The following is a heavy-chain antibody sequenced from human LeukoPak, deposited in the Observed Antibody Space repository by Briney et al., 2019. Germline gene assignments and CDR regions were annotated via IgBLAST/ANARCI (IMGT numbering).Heavy chain of an antibody. J-gene: IGHJ4*02. D-gene: IGHD3-10*01. Sequence: WVRQAPGKGLEWIGSIYYSGSTYYNPSLKSRVTISVDTSKNQFSLKLSSVTAADTAVYYCARHTQLLWFGEFVGGYFDYWGQGTLVTVSS. CDR2: IYYSGST. CDR3: ARHTQLLWFGEFVGGYFDY. V-gene: IGHV4-39*01.